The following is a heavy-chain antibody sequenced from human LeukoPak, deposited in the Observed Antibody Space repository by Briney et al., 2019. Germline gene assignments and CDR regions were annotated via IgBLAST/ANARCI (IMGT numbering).Heavy chain of an antibody. CDR2: IISIFGTA. D-gene: IGHD3-9*01. J-gene: IGHJ4*02. CDR3: ARGDGPGYYDILTGYRPFDY. CDR1: GGTFSSYA. Sequence: ASVKVSCKASGGTFSSYAISWVRQAPGQGLEWMGGIISIFGTANYAQKFQGRVTITADESTSTAYMELSSLRSEDTAVYYCARGDGPGYYDILTGYRPFDYWGQGTLVTVSS. V-gene: IGHV1-69*01.